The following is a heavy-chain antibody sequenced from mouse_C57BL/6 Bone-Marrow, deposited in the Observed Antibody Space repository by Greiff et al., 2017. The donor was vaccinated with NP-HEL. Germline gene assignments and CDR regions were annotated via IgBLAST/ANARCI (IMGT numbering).Heavy chain of an antibody. J-gene: IGHJ3*01. CDR2: IWWDDDK. V-gene: IGHV8-8*01. Sequence: QVTLKVSGPGILQPSQTLSLTCSFSGFSLSTFGMGVGWIRQPSGKGLEWLAHIWWDDDKYYNPALKSRLTISKDTSKNQVFRKIANVDTADTATYYCARPLYDGYPAWFAYWGQGTLVTVSA. CDR1: GFSLSTFGMG. D-gene: IGHD2-3*01. CDR3: ARPLYDGYPAWFAY.